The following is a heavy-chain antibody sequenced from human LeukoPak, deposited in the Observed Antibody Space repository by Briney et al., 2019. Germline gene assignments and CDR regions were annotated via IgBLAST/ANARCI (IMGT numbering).Heavy chain of an antibody. CDR3: ARLNMIQDAFDI. D-gene: IGHD3-16*01. V-gene: IGHV3-64*01. Sequence: GSLRLSCAASGFTFSSYAMHWVRQAPGKGLEYVSAISSNGGSTYYANSVKGRFTISRDNSKNTLYLQMGSLRAEDMAVYYCARLNMIQDAFDIWGQGTMVTVSS. J-gene: IGHJ3*02. CDR1: GFTFSSYA. CDR2: ISSNGGST.